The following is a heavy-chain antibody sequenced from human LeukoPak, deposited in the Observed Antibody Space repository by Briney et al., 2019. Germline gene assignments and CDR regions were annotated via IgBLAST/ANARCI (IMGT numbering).Heavy chain of an antibody. CDR1: GFTFSSYS. CDR3: ARAGSGSYSDPFDY. Sequence: PGGSPRLSCAASGFTFSSYSMNWVRQAPGKGLEWVSSISSSSSYIYYADSVKGRFTISRDNAKNSLYLQMNSLRAEDTAVYYCARAGSGSYSDPFDYWGQGTLVTVSS. J-gene: IGHJ4*02. CDR2: ISSSSSYI. V-gene: IGHV3-21*04. D-gene: IGHD1-26*01.